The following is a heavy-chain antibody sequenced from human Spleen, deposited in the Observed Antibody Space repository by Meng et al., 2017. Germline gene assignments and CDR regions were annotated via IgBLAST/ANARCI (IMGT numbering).Heavy chain of an antibody. CDR1: GGTFSSYA. CDR3: ARSGDNIVVVPVARTNWFDP. D-gene: IGHD2-2*01. J-gene: IGHJ5*02. Sequence: LVQAGAEVKRPGPAVNVSCKAPGGTFSSYAISWVRQAPGQGRECIGQIHPKIGDTHYAQNSQARVTMTGHTSISTANMELSGLRSDDTAMYYCARSGDNIVVVPVARTNWFDPWGQGTLVTVSS. CDR2: IHPKIGDT. V-gene: IGHV1-2*06.